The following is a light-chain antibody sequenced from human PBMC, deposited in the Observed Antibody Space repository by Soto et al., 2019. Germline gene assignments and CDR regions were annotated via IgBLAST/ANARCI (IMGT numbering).Light chain of an antibody. J-gene: IGKJ1*01. CDR2: AAS. Sequence: DIQMTQSPSSLSASVGDRVTITCRASQGISNYLAWYQQKPGKVPKLLIYAASTLQSGVPSRFSGSGSGTDFTITISSLQPEDVATYYCQKDTSAPPETFGQGTKVEIK. CDR3: QKDTSAPPET. V-gene: IGKV1-27*01. CDR1: QGISNY.